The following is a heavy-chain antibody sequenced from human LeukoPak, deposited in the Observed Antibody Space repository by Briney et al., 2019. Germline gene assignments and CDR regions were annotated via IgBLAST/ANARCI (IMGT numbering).Heavy chain of an antibody. V-gene: IGHV3-21*04. Sequence: NPGGSLRLSCAASGFTFSIYSMNWVRQAPGKGLEWVSSISSSSSYIYYADSVKGRFTISRDNAKNSLYLQMNSLRAEDTAVYYCAKDSDQRISMVRGDYWGQGTLVTVSS. CDR2: ISSSSSYI. CDR1: GFTFSIYS. J-gene: IGHJ4*02. D-gene: IGHD3-10*01. CDR3: AKDSDQRISMVRGDY.